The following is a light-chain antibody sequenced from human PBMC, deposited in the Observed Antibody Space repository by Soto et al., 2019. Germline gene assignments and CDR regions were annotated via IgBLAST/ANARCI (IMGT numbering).Light chain of an antibody. V-gene: IGKV1-9*01. CDR3: QQYNTYLTWT. CDR1: QDIAIY. J-gene: IGKJ1*01. CDR2: AAS. Sequence: DIQLTQSPSFLSASVGDRVTITCRASQDIAIYLAWYQQKPGEAPKLLIYAASTLYGGVPSRFSGSGSGTQFTLTISSLQPEDAATYYCQQYNTYLTWTFGQGTKVDIK.